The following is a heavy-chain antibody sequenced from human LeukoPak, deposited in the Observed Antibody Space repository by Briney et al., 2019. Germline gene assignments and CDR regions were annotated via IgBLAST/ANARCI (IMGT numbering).Heavy chain of an antibody. CDR3: ARDAEGSLDY. D-gene: IGHD6-13*01. V-gene: IGHV4-59*01. Sequence: SETLSLTCTVSGGSISSYYWSWIRQPPGKGLEWIGYIYYSGSTNYNPSLKSRVTISVDTSKNQFSLKLSSVTAADTAVYYCARDAEGSLDYWGQGTLVTVSS. CDR1: GGSISSYY. CDR2: IYYSGST. J-gene: IGHJ4*02.